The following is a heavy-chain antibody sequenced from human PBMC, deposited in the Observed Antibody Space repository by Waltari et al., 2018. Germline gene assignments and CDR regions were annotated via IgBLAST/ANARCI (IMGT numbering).Heavy chain of an antibody. V-gene: IGHV4-59*01. J-gene: IGHJ4*02. CDR3: ASHRLGYCSGDNCYPSAPYVDN. CDR2: MSFTGSA. Sequence: QVQLQESGPRLVKPSEILSLTCTVSGASINNFYWSWIRPSPRRGLECLGYMSFTGSANYSPSLMNRVSISIDASKNQFSLELTSVTAADTAVFFCASHRLGYCSGDNCYPSAPYVDNWGPGVLVTVSS. D-gene: IGHD2-15*01. CDR1: GASINNFY.